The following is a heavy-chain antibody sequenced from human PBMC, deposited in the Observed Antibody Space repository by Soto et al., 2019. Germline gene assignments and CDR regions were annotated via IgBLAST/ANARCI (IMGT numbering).Heavy chain of an antibody. CDR3: ARVYYDSSGYYPRFDAFDI. CDR2: ISSSSSYI. V-gene: IGHV3-21*01. D-gene: IGHD3-22*01. CDR1: GLTFSSYS. J-gene: IGHJ3*02. Sequence: PGGSLRLSCAASGLTFSSYSMNWVRQAPGKGLEWVSSISSSSSYIYYADSVKGRFTISRDNAKNSLYLQMNSLRAEDTAVYYCARVYYDSSGYYPRFDAFDIWGQGTMVTVSS.